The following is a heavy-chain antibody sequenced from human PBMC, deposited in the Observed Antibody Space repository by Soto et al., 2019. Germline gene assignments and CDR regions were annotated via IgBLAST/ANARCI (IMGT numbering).Heavy chain of an antibody. CDR2: IYWDDDK. CDR1: GFSLSTSGVG. V-gene: IGHV2-5*02. CDR3: AFWPFFYYGSGSYYTPHYYGMDV. J-gene: IGHJ6*04. D-gene: IGHD3-10*01. Sequence: SGPTLVNPTQTLTLTCTFSGFSLSTSGVGVGWIRQPPGKALEWLALIYWDDDKRYSPSLKSRLTITKDTSKNQVVLTMTNMDPLDTPTYYCAFWPFFYYGSGSYYTPHYYGMDVGGKGTTVTVSS.